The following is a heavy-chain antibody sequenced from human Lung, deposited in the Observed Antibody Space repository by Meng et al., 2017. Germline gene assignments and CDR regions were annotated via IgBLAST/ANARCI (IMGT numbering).Heavy chain of an antibody. CDR3: ARGPTTMAHDFDY. CDR2: INHSGST. J-gene: IGHJ4*02. CDR1: GGSFSDYY. Sequence: VPLPQGGAGLLKPSETLSLTCVVSGGSFSDYYWSWIRQPPGKGLEWIGEINHSGSTNYNPSLESRATISVDTSQNNLSLKLSSVTAADSAVYYCARGPTTMAHDFDYWGQGTLVTVSS. V-gene: IGHV4-34*01. D-gene: IGHD4-11*01.